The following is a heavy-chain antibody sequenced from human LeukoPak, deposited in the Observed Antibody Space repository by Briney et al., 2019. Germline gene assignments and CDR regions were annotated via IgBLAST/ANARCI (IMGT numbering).Heavy chain of an antibody. CDR3: ARAVASIAARYYYMDV. CDR2: IRGSGSTI. J-gene: IGHJ6*03. Sequence: KAGGSLRLSCAASGFIFSDYYMTWIRQAPGKGLEWVSYIRGSGSTIFYAGSVKGRFTISRDNAKNSLYLQMNSLRAEDTAVYYCARAVASIAARYYYMDVWGKGTTVTVSS. D-gene: IGHD6-6*01. V-gene: IGHV3-11*04. CDR1: GFIFSDYY.